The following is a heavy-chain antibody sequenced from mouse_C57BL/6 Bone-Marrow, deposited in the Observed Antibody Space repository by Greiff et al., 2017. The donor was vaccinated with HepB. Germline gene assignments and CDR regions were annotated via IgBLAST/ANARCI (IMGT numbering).Heavy chain of an antibody. V-gene: IGHV5-17*01. Sequence: EVNLVESGGGLVKPGGSLKLSCAASGFTFSDYGMHWVRQAPEKGLEWVANISSGSSTIYYADTVKGRFTISRDNAKNTVFLQMTSLRSEDTAMYYYARRGIYGNYFYYFDYWGQGTTLTVSS. CDR3: ARRGIYGNYFYYFDY. CDR1: GFTFSDYG. D-gene: IGHD2-1*01. J-gene: IGHJ2*01. CDR2: ISSGSSTI.